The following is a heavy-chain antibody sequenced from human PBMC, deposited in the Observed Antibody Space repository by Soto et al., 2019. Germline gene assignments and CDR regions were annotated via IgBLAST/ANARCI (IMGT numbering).Heavy chain of an antibody. CDR3: AGTSGTFYTPIDY. CDR1: GGSISSADYY. J-gene: IGHJ4*02. Sequence: QVRLRESGPGLMKPSQTLSLTCTVSGGSISSADYYWNWIRQPPGKGLEWIGDIRYSVNIYYSPSLQSRISIAVDTSKNQFSRKLSSVTAADTAVYYCAGTSGTFYTPIDYWGKGTLVTVSS. CDR2: IRYSVNI. V-gene: IGHV4-30-4*08. D-gene: IGHD2-2*02.